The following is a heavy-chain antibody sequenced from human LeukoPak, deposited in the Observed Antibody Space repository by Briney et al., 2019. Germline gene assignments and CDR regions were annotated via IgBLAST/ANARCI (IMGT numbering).Heavy chain of an antibody. CDR2: INYSGNR. Sequence: KPSETLSLTCSVSGGFISGSHYYWAWIRQPPGKGLEWIGMINYSGNRYYNPSLWSRATISVDTSTNQFSLNLNSVTAADTAVYCYARGYDYWGQGTLVAVSS. V-gene: IGHV4-39*01. J-gene: IGHJ4*02. D-gene: IGHD3-22*01. CDR1: GGFISGSHYY. CDR3: ARGYDY.